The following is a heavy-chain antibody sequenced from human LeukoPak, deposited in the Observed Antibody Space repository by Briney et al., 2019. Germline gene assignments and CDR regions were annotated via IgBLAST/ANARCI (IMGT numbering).Heavy chain of an antibody. V-gene: IGHV4-39*07. Sequence: SETLSLTCTVSSDSISNSAYHWGWIRQPPGRGLEWIGTIYYNRGTYYNPSLKSRVTISVDTSKNQFSLKLSSVTAADTAVYYCARGPLNYYDSSGYISPDYAFDIWGQGTMVTVSS. J-gene: IGHJ3*02. CDR1: SDSISNSAYH. CDR3: ARGPLNYYDSSGYISPDYAFDI. CDR2: IYYNRGT. D-gene: IGHD3-22*01.